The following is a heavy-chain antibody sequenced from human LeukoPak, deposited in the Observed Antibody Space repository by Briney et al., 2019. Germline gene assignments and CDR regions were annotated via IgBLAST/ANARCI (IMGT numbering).Heavy chain of an antibody. CDR1: GGSISSSAYH. D-gene: IGHD3-22*01. CDR3: ARDPIVVVITPYAFDI. Sequence: SETLSLTCVVSGGSISSSAYHWGWIRQPPGKGLEWIGSIHYSGSTYYNPSLKSRVTISVNTSKNQFSLKLSSVTAADTAVYYCARDPIVVVITPYAFDIWGQGTMVTVSS. V-gene: IGHV4-39*07. J-gene: IGHJ3*02. CDR2: IHYSGST.